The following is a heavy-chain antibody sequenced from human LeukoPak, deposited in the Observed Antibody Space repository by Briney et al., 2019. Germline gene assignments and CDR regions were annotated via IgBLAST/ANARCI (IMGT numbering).Heavy chain of an antibody. CDR3: ARSASMVRGANYYYYGMDV. CDR2: IWYDGSNK. CDR1: GFTFSSYG. Sequence: GGSLRLSCAASGFTFSSYGMHWVRQAPGKGLEWVAVIWYDGSNKYYADSVKGRFTISRDNSKNTLYLQMNILRAEDTAVYYCARSASMVRGANYYYYGMDVWGQGTTVTVSS. D-gene: IGHD3-10*01. J-gene: IGHJ6*02. V-gene: IGHV3-33*01.